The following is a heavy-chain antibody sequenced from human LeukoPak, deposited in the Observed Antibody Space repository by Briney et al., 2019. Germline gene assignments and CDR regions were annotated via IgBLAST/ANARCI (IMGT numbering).Heavy chain of an antibody. Sequence: PGGSLRLSCAASGFTFSSYSMNWVRQAPGKGLEWVTFIQYDGSKKYYADSVKGRFTISRDNSKNTLYLEMNSLRAEDTAVYYCAKDIGSYYDYWGQGILVTVSS. CDR2: IQYDGSKK. V-gene: IGHV3-30*02. D-gene: IGHD3-10*01. CDR3: AKDIGSYYDY. J-gene: IGHJ4*02. CDR1: GFTFSSYS.